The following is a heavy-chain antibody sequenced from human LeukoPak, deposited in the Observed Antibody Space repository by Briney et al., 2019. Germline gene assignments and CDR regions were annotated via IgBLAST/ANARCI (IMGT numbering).Heavy chain of an antibody. V-gene: IGHV1-2*02. J-gene: IGHJ6*03. D-gene: IGHD6-6*01. CDR1: GYTFTGYY. Sequence: ASVKVSCKGSGYTFTGYYMHWVRQAPGQGLEWMGWINPNSGGTNYAQKFQGRVTMTRDTSISTAYMELSRLRSDDTAVYYCARGKSSFYYYYYYMDVWGKGTTVTVSS. CDR2: INPNSGGT. CDR3: ARGKSSFYYYYYYMDV.